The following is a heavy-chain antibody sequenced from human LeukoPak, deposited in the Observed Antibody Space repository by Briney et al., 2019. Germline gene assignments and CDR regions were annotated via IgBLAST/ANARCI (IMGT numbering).Heavy chain of an antibody. J-gene: IGHJ4*02. CDR3: AREGGGYSGSYYGFDY. CDR2: IIPILGIA. D-gene: IGHD1-26*01. Sequence: ASVKVSCKASGGTFSSYAISWVRQAPGQGLEWMGRIIPILGIANYAQKFQGRVTITADKSTSTAYMELSSLRSEDTAVYYCAREGGGYSGSYYGFDYWGQGTLVTVSS. CDR1: GGTFSSYA. V-gene: IGHV1-69*04.